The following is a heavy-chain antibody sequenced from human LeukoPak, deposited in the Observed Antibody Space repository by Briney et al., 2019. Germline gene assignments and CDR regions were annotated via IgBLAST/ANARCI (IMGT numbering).Heavy chain of an antibody. Sequence: PLASVKVSCKASGYKFTGDYMHWVRQAPGQGLEFMGWINPDSGFTNYAQKFKGRVTMTRDTSISTAYLEVRSLRSDDTAVYYCAPTAEAYTSWWKVWGQGTLVTVSS. CDR2: INPDSGFT. D-gene: IGHD3-16*01. V-gene: IGHV1-2*02. J-gene: IGHJ4*02. CDR1: GYKFTGDY. CDR3: APTAEAYTSWWKV.